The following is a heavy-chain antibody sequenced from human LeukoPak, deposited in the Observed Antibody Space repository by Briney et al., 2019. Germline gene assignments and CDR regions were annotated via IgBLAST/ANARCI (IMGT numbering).Heavy chain of an antibody. J-gene: IGHJ3*02. D-gene: IGHD1/OR15-1a*01. CDR3: ASANSHAFDI. CDR1: GGSISSYY. Sequence: SETLSLTCTVSGGSISSYYWGWIRQPPGKGLEWIGSIYYSGSTYYNPSLKSRVTISVDTSKNQFSLKLSSVTAADTAVYYCASANSHAFDIWGQGTMVTVSS. CDR2: IYYSGST. V-gene: IGHV4-39*01.